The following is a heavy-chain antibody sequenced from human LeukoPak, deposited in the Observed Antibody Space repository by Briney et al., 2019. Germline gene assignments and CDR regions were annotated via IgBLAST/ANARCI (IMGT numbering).Heavy chain of an antibody. Sequence: ASVKVSCKASGYTFTGYYMHWVRQAPGQALEWMGWINPNSGGTNYAQKFQGRVTMTRDTSISTAYMELSRLRSDDSAVYYCAREGGYCSSTSRSSRFDIWGQGTMVTVSS. J-gene: IGHJ3*02. V-gene: IGHV1-2*02. CDR2: INPNSGGT. CDR3: AREGGYCSSTSRSSRFDI. CDR1: GYTFTGYY. D-gene: IGHD2-2*01.